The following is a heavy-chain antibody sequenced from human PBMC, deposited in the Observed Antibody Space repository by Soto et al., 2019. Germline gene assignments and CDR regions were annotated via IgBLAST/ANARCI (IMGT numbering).Heavy chain of an antibody. CDR2: IYATGSS. D-gene: IGHD1-1*01. CDR3: VRDGTKNLRDGFGP. CDR1: C. J-gene: IGHJ5*02. Sequence: CWRRIRQHTGKGLEWIGRIYATGSSDYNPSLKSRITISVDMSKKQFSLTLRSGTAADTAMYYCVRDGTKNLRDGFGPWAQGILVTVSS. V-gene: IGHV4-4*07.